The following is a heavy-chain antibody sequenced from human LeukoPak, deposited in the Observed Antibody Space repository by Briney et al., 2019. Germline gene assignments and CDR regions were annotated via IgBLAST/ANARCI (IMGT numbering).Heavy chain of an antibody. CDR2: IYHSGST. J-gene: IGHJ5*02. CDR3: ARGLGIVALNWFDP. D-gene: IGHD5-12*01. CDR1: GYSISSGYY. V-gene: IGHV4-38-2*02. Sequence: NTSETLSLTCTVSGYSISSGYYWGWIRQPPGKGLEWIGSIYHSGSTYYNPSLKSRVTISVDTSKNQFSLKLSSVTAADTAVYYCARGLGIVALNWFDPWGQGTLVTVSS.